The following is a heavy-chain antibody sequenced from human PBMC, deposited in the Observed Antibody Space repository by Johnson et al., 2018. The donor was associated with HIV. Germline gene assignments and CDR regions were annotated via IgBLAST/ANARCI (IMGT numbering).Heavy chain of an antibody. V-gene: IGHV3-30-3*01. CDR1: GFTFSSYA. J-gene: IGHJ3*02. CDR2: ISYDGSNK. D-gene: IGHD6-19*01. CDR3: ARGSLMTQWLRGDDAFDI. Sequence: QVQLVESGGGVVQPGGSLRLSCAASGFTFSSYAMYWVRQAPGKGLEWVAVISYDGSNKYYADSVKGRFTISRDNSKNTLYLQMNSLRAEDTAVYYCARGSLMTQWLRGDDAFDIWGQGTMVTVSS.